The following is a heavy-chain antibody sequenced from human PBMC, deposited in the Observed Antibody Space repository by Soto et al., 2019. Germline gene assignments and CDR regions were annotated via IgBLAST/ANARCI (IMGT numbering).Heavy chain of an antibody. CDR3: EKEIAADGDPVYSFGLDV. CDR1: GLTFSIYG. J-gene: IGHJ6*02. Sequence: QVQLVESGGGVVQPGRSLRLSCAVSGLTFSIYGMHWVRQAPGKGLEWVAFISYEGSSKYYADSVKGRFTISRDNYRNTLYLQMNSLRPEDTAVYDCEKEIAADGDPVYSFGLDVWGQGTTVTVSS. CDR2: ISYEGSSK. V-gene: IGHV3-30*18. D-gene: IGHD6-13*01.